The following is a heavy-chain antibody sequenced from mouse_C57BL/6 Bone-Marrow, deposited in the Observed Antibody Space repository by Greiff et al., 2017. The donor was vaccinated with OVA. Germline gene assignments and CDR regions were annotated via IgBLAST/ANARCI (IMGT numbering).Heavy chain of an antibody. Sequence: VKLMESGPELVKPGASVKISCKASGYAFSSSWMNWVKQRPGKGLEWIGRIYPGDGDTNYNGKSKGKATLTADKSSSTAYMQLSSLTSEDSAVYFCARSFYYGYDNYAMDYWGQGTSVTVSS. V-gene: IGHV1-82*01. CDR2: IYPGDGDT. J-gene: IGHJ4*01. CDR1: GYAFSSSW. CDR3: ARSFYYGYDNYAMDY. D-gene: IGHD2-2*01.